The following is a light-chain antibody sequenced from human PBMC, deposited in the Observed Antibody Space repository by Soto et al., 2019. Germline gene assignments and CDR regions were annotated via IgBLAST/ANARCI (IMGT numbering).Light chain of an antibody. CDR3: QQYTNLSPIT. CDR1: QSVRSN. V-gene: IGKV3-15*01. J-gene: IGKJ5*01. Sequence: EIVMTQSPATMSVSPGERATLSCRASQSVRSNLAWYQQKPGQAPRLLIYGASTRATGIPARFSGSGSGTEFTLTVSRLQSEVFAVYYCQQYTNLSPITLGQVTRLEI. CDR2: GAS.